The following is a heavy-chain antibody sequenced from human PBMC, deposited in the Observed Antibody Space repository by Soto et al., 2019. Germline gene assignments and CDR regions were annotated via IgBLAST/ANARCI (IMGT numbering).Heavy chain of an antibody. CDR1: GGSISSSSYY. CDR2: IYYSGST. D-gene: IGHD3-9*01. V-gene: IGHV4-39*01. CDR3: ASSDVLRYSLHYYYGMDV. J-gene: IGHJ6*02. Sequence: QLQLQESGPGLVKPSETLSLTCTVSGGSISSSSYYWGWIRQPPGKGLEWIGSIYYSGSTYYNPSLKSRVTISVDTSKNQFSLKLSSVTAADTAVYYCASSDVLRYSLHYYYGMDVWGQGTTVTVSS.